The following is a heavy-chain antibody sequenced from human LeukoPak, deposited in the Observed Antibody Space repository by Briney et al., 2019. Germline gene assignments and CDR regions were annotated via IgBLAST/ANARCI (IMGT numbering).Heavy chain of an antibody. D-gene: IGHD3-10*01. V-gene: IGHV1-2*02. J-gene: IGHJ4*02. CDR1: GYTFSGTGWY. Sequence: ASVKVSCKASGYTFSGTGWYLYWLRQVPGQGLECLGWVYPNNGATAYAQKFQGRVAMTRDTSISTAYMELRGLRPDDTAVYYCARGGPAQMVELDYWGQGTLVTVSS. CDR2: VYPNNGAT. CDR3: ARGGPAQMVELDY.